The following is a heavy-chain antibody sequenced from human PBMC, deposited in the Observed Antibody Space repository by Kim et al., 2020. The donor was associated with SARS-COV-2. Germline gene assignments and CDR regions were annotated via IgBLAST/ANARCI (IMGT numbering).Heavy chain of an antibody. CDR2: ISGSGGST. CDR1: GFTFSSYA. Sequence: GGSLRLSCAASGFTFSSYAMSWVRQAPGKGLEWVSAISGSGGSTYYADSVKGRFTISRDNSKNTLYLQMNSLRAEDTAVYYCAKMGLKGLLWFGEIPSIDPWGHGTLVTVSS. D-gene: IGHD3-10*01. CDR3: AKMGLKGLLWFGEIPSIDP. V-gene: IGHV3-23*01. J-gene: IGHJ5*02.